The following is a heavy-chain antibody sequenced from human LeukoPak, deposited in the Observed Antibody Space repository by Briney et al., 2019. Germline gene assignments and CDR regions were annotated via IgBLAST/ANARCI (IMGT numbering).Heavy chain of an antibody. CDR1: GHSVSINSAA. V-gene: IGHV6-1*01. Sequence: SQTLSLTYAISGHSVSINSAAWNWFRQSPSRGLEWLGKTYYTAKWYNDYAVSAKSRITVNPDTSKNQFSLHLNSVTPEDTAVYYCARQGFRRFDPWGQGTLVTVSS. D-gene: IGHD3-3*01. CDR2: TYYTAKWYN. J-gene: IGHJ5*02. CDR3: ARQGFRRFDP.